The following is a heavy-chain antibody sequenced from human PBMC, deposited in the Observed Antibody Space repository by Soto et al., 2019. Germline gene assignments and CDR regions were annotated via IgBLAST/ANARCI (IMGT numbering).Heavy chain of an antibody. J-gene: IGHJ4*02. CDR3: ARDRIAAAGNYYFDY. CDR1: GFTFSSYG. CDR2: IWYDGSNK. Sequence: VGSLRLSCAASGFTFSSYGMHWVRQAPGKGLEWVAVIWYDGSNKYYADSVKGRFTISRDNSKNTLYLQMNSLRAEDTAVYYCARDRIAAAGNYYFDYWGQGTLVTVSS. D-gene: IGHD6-13*01. V-gene: IGHV3-33*01.